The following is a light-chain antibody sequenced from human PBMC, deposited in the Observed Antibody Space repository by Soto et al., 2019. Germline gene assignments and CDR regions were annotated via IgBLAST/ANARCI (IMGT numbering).Light chain of an antibody. CDR1: SSDVGGYNY. CDR3: SSYTSSNTVV. Sequence: QSALTQPASVSGSPGQSITISCTGSSSDVGGYNYVSWYQQHPDKAPKVIIYEVSNRPSGVSNRFSGSKSGNTASLTISGLQAEDEADYYCSSYTSSNTVVFGGGTKLTVL. V-gene: IGLV2-14*01. CDR2: EVS. J-gene: IGLJ3*02.